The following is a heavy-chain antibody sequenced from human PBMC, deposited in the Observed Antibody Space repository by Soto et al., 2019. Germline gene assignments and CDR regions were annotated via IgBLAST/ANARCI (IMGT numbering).Heavy chain of an antibody. CDR2: MNPNSGNT. J-gene: IGHJ5*02. CDR3: ARDYYDSSGSITPNWLDP. CDR1: GYTFTSYD. Sequence: ASLKLSCKASGYTFTSYDINWVRQATGQGLEWMGWMNPNSGNTGYAQKFQGRVTMTRNTSISTAYMELSSLRSEDTAVYYCARDYYDSSGSITPNWLDPCGEGTLVTVSS. D-gene: IGHD3-22*01. V-gene: IGHV1-8*01.